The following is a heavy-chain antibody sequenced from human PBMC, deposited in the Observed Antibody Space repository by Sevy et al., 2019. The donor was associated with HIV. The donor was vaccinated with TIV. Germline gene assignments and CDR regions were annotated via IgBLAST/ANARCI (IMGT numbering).Heavy chain of an antibody. Sequence: GGSLRLSCAASGFTFSSYGMHWVRQAPGKGLEWVAFIRNDGNIKYYKESVKGRFTISRDNSKNTLYLQMNSLRAEDTAVYYCAKERFDPWGQRTLVTVSS. CDR1: GFTFSSYG. J-gene: IGHJ5*02. CDR2: IRNDGNIK. V-gene: IGHV3-30*02. CDR3: AKERFDP.